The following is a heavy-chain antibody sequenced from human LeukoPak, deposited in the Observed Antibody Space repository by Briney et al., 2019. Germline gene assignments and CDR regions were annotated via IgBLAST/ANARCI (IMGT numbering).Heavy chain of an antibody. CDR2: ISYDGSNK. D-gene: IGHD3-10*01. CDR3: ASQGGLLWFGELSGGMDV. J-gene: IGHJ6*02. Sequence: GGSLRLSCPASGFTFSSYAMNWVRQAPGKGLEWVAFISYDGSNKYYADSVKGRFTISRDNSKNTLYLQMNSLRAEDTAVYYCASQGGLLWFGELSGGMDVWGQGTTVTVSS. CDR1: GFTFSSYA. V-gene: IGHV3-30-3*01.